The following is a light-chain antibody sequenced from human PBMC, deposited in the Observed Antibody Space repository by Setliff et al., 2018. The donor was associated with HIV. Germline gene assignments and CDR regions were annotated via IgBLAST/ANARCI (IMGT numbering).Light chain of an antibody. CDR1: SSDVGGYSY. CDR2: EVR. J-gene: IGLJ1*01. V-gene: IGLV2-14*01. Sequence: SVLTQPASVSGSPGQSITISCTGTSSDVGGYSYVSWYQQHPGKATKLIIYEVRNRPSGVSNRFSGSKSGNTASLTISGLQAEDEADYYCSSYAITNTLPFGTGTKVTVL. CDR3: SSYAITNTLP.